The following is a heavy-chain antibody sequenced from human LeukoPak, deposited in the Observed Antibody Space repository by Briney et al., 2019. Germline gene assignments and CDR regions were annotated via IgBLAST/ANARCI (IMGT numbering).Heavy chain of an antibody. CDR3: ARANTLSLVWLALYFDY. CDR1: GFTFSDYY. CDR2: ISSSGSTI. V-gene: IGHV3-11*04. J-gene: IGHJ4*02. Sequence: GGSLRLSCAAPGFTFSDYYMSWIRQAPGKGLEWVSYISSSGSTIYYADSVKGRFTISRDNAKNSLYLQMNSLRAEDTAVYYCARANTLSLVWLALYFDYWGQGTLVTVSS. D-gene: IGHD3-16*01.